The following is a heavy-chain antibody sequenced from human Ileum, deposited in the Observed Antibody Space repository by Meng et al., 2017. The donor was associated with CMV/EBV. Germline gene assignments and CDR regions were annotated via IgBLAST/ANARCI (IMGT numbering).Heavy chain of an antibody. D-gene: IGHD1-26*01. V-gene: IGHV3-48*04. Sequence: GESLKISCAASGFSFSDCSMSWVRQSPGKGLEWISYITGRSYTIYYADSVEGRFTISRDNAENSLYLQMNSLRVEDTAVYYCLLIAGTTEGGVDAFDVWGQGTKVTVSS. J-gene: IGHJ3*01. CDR1: GFSFSDCS. CDR2: ITGRSYTI. CDR3: LLIAGTTEGGVDAFDV.